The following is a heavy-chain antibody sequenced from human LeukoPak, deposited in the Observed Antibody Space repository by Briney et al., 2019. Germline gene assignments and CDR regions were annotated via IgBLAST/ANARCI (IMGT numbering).Heavy chain of an antibody. V-gene: IGHV3-23*01. CDR1: GFTFSSYG. CDR3: AKLPYQMLMFADY. D-gene: IGHD2-2*01. Sequence: AGGTLRLSCAASGFTFSSYGMSWVRQAPGKGLEWVSAISGSGGTTYYADSVKGRFTISRDNSKNTLYLQMNSLRAEDTALYYCAKLPYQMLMFADYWGQGTLVTVSS. CDR2: ISGSGGTT. J-gene: IGHJ4*02.